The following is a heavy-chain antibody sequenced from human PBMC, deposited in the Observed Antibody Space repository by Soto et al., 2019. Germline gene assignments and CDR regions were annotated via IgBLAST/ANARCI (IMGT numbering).Heavy chain of an antibody. V-gene: IGHV3-23*01. CDR2: ISGGGDAT. Sequence: EVQLLESGGGLVQPGGSLRLSCAASGFTFISYAMNWVRQAPGKGLQWVSAISGGGDATFYADSVKGRFTISRDNSRNTVPLHMHSLGADDTAVYYCARKVPGSTTRPDYWYFDLWGRGTLVTVSS. D-gene: IGHD3-10*01. CDR3: ARKVPGSTTRPDYWYFDL. J-gene: IGHJ2*01. CDR1: GFTFISYA.